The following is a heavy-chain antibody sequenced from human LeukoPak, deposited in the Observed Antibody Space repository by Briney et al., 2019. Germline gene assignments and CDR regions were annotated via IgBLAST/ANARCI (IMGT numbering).Heavy chain of an antibody. D-gene: IGHD3-10*01. CDR3: ARDSPYYYGSGSYYKTYCYYYGMDV. CDR1: GYTFTSYG. Sequence: GASVKVSCKASGYTFTSYGISWVRQAPGQGLEWMGWISAYNGNTNYAQKLQGRVTMTTDTSTSTAYMELRSLRSDDTAVYYCARDSPYYYGSGSYYKTYCYYYGMDVWGKGTTVTVSS. V-gene: IGHV1-18*04. J-gene: IGHJ6*04. CDR2: ISAYNGNT.